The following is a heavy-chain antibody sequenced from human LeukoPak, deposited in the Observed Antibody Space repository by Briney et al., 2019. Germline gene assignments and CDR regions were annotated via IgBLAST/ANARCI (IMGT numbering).Heavy chain of an antibody. CDR3: AGYYYDSSRGFDL. D-gene: IGHD3-22*01. Sequence: GGFLRLSCAASGFKFDDYGMSWVRQAPGKGLECGCDINWNGAWTGYADSVKGRFTISRDNAKNSLYLQMNSLRAEDTALYYCAGYYYDSSRGFDLWGQGTLVTVSA. CDR1: GFKFDDYG. J-gene: IGHJ5*02. V-gene: IGHV3-20*04. CDR2: INWNGAWT.